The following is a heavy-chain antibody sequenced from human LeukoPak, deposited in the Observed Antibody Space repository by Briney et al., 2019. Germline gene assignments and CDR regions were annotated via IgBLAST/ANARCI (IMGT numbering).Heavy chain of an antibody. CDR3: ARDGGVAPHNWFDP. V-gene: IGHV4-30-4*07. D-gene: IGHD2-8*02. Sequence: SETLSLTCAVSGGSISSGGYSWSWIRQPPGKGLEWIGYIYYSVNTYYSPSLKSRVTISVDTSKNQFSLKLSSVTAADTAVYYCARDGGVAPHNWFDPWGQGTLVTVSS. CDR2: IYYSVNT. CDR1: GGSISSGGYS. J-gene: IGHJ5*02.